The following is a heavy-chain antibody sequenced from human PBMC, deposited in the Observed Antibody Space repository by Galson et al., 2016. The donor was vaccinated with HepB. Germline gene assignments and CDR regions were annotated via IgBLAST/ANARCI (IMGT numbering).Heavy chain of an antibody. Sequence: SLRLSCADSGFTFSSDSMNWVRQAPGKGLEWSSSISRSSSLTYYADSVTGRFTISRDNAKRSLYLQMNSLRVEDTAVYYCVREGGYCYGDSCRYFDLWGRGTVVTVSS. CDR3: VREGGYCYGDSCRYFDL. CDR2: ISRSSSLT. J-gene: IGHJ2*01. CDR1: GFTFSSDS. V-gene: IGHV3-21*01. D-gene: IGHD2-15*01.